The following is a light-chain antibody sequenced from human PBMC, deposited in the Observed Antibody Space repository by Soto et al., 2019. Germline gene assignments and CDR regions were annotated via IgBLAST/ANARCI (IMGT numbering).Light chain of an antibody. V-gene: IGKV3D-15*01. J-gene: IGKJ1*01. Sequence: EVVMTQSPATVSVSPGERATLSCRASQSVSTNLAWYQQKPGQAPRLLIYGASGRATAIPARFSGSGSGTEFTLTISSLQSEDCAIYYCQQHDKWPETFGQGTKVEIK. CDR3: QQHDKWPET. CDR1: QSVSTN. CDR2: GAS.